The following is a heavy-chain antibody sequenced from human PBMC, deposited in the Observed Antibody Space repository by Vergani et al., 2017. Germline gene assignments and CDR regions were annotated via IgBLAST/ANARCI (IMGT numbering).Heavy chain of an antibody. CDR3: ASDLQWDSSSDPGGN. J-gene: IGHJ4*02. V-gene: IGHV1-18*01. Sequence: QVQLVQSGAEVKKPGASVKVSCKASGYTFTSYGISWVRQAPGQGLEWMGWISAYNGNTNYAQKIQGRVTMTTDTSTSTAYMVLRSLRSDDTAVYDCASDLQWDSSSDPGGNGGQGTLVTVSS. D-gene: IGHD6-6*01. CDR1: GYTFTSYG. CDR2: ISAYNGNT.